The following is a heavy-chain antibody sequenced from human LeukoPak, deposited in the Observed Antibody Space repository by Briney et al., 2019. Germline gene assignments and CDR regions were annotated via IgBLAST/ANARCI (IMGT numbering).Heavy chain of an antibody. V-gene: IGHV1-8*01. CDR1: GYTFTSYD. CDR3: ARGDIVVVPAAGYYYYYGMDV. CDR2: MNPNSCNT. J-gene: IGHJ6*02. Sequence: GASVKVSCKASGYTFTSYDINWVRQATGQGLEWMGWMNPNSCNTGYAQKFQGRVTMTRNTSISTAYMELSSLRSEDTAVYYCARGDIVVVPAAGYYYYYGMDVWGQGTTVTVSS. D-gene: IGHD2-2*01.